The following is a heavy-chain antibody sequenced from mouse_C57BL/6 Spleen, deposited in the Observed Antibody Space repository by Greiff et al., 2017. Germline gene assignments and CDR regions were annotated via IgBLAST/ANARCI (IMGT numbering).Heavy chain of an antibody. CDR1: GYTFTDYN. CDR2: INPNNGGT. Sequence: EVKLQESGPELVKPGASVKMSCKASGYTFTDYNMHWVKQSHGKSLEWIGYINPNNGGTSYNQKFKGKATLTVNKSSSTAYMELRSLTSEDSAVYYCARANWDPYFDYWGQGTTLTVSS. J-gene: IGHJ2*01. CDR3: ARANWDPYFDY. D-gene: IGHD4-1*01. V-gene: IGHV1-22*01.